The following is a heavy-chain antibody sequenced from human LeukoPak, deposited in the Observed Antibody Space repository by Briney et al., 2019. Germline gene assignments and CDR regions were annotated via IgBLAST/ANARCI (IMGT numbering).Heavy chain of an antibody. CDR2: ISGSGGSA. V-gene: IGHV3-23*01. J-gene: IGHJ4*02. CDR1: GFTFSSYA. Sequence: PGGSLRLSCAASGFTFSSYAMSWVRQAPGKGLEWVSAISGSGGSAYYADSVKGRFTISRDNSKTTLYLQMRSLRAEDTAVYYCAKEVFSPYYFDYWGQGTLVTVSS. CDR3: AKEVFSPYYFDY.